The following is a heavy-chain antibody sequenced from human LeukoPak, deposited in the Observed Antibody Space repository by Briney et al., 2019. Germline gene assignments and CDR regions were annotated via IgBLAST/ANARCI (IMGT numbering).Heavy chain of an antibody. Sequence: ASVKVSCKASGYTFTGYYMHWVRQAPGQGLEWMGWINPNSGGTNYAQKFQGRVTMTRDTSISTAYMELSRLRSDDTAVYYCARDGKDIVVVRNTYYHYYYMDVWGKGTTVTISS. V-gene: IGHV1-2*02. J-gene: IGHJ6*03. D-gene: IGHD2-2*01. CDR3: ARDGKDIVVVRNTYYHYYYMDV. CDR1: GYTFTGYY. CDR2: INPNSGGT.